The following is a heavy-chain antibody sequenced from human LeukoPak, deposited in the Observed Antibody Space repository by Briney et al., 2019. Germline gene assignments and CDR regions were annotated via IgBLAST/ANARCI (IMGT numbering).Heavy chain of an antibody. J-gene: IGHJ4*02. D-gene: IGHD6-13*01. CDR3: ARDSSSWSAEFDY. CDR1: GFTFSSYS. V-gene: IGHV3-21*01. CDR2: ISSSSSYI. Sequence: GGSLRLSCAASGFTFSSYSMNWVRQAPGKGLEWVSSISSSSSYIYYADSVKGRFTISRDNAKNSLYLQMNSLRAEDTAVYYCARDSSSWSAEFDYWGQGTLVTVSS.